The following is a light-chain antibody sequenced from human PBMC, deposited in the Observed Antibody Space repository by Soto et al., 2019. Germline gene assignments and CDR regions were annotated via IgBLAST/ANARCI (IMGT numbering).Light chain of an antibody. V-gene: IGKV1-39*01. Sequence: DIQMTQSPSSLSASVGDRVTITCRASQSISSYLNWYQQKPGKAPKLLIYAASSLQSGVPSRFRGSGSGTDFTLNISSLQPEDFATYYCQQSYSTPFTFGPGTKVDIK. CDR1: QSISSY. J-gene: IGKJ3*01. CDR3: QQSYSTPFT. CDR2: AAS.